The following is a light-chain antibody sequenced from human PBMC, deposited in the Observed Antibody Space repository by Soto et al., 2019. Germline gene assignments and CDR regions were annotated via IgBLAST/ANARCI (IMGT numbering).Light chain of an antibody. J-gene: IGLJ2*01. V-gene: IGLV2-8*01. Sequence: QSALTQPPSASGSLGQSVTISCTGTSSDVVGYNYVSWHQQHPGKAPKLMIYEVTKRPSGVPDRVSGSKSGNTASLTVSGLQAEDEAEYYCSSLAGGGNPVLFGGGTKLTVL. CDR1: SSDVVGYNY. CDR3: SSLAGGGNPVL. CDR2: EVT.